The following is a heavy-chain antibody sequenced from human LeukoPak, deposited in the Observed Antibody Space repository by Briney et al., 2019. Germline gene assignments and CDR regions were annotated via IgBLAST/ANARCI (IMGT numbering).Heavy chain of an antibody. J-gene: IGHJ4*02. CDR1: GGSFSGYY. CDR3: ARRYGDCRGGSCPYFEY. CDR2: INHSGRT. V-gene: IGHV4-34*01. D-gene: IGHD2-15*01. Sequence: KPSETLSLTCAIYGGSFSGYYWSWIRQPPGKGLEWLGEINHSGRTNYNPSLKSRVTTSVDTSNNQFSLTLRSATAADTAVYYCARRYGDCRGGSCPYFEYWGQGILVTVSS.